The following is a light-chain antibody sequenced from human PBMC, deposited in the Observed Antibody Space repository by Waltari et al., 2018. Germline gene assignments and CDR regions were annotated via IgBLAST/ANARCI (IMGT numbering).Light chain of an antibody. CDR2: AAF. CDR3: QQSYSIPLT. Sequence: DIQMTQSPSSLSASVGDSVTITCRTTQSISTYLNWYQQKPGKAPNLLIYAAFSLQSGVPSRFSGSGSGTDFTLTIRSLQPEDFATYYCQQSYSIPLTFGGGTKVEI. CDR1: QSISTY. V-gene: IGKV1-39*01. J-gene: IGKJ4*01.